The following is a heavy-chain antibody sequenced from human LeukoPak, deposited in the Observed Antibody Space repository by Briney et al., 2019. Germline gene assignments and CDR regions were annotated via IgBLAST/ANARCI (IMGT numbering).Heavy chain of an antibody. J-gene: IGHJ4*02. CDR2: INSYDADT. CDR1: GYTYSNYG. CDR3: AVSTCVDGCYTRFVY. D-gene: IGHD2-2*02. V-gene: IGHV1-18*01. Sequence: SVKLSCKASGYTYSNYGISWGRQAPGPPLKWPGWINSYDADTKSAQKLQRRVVMTTDASTTTTYMALRSLRDDCTAGYYGAVSTCVDGCYTRFVYLGGGAMASVSS.